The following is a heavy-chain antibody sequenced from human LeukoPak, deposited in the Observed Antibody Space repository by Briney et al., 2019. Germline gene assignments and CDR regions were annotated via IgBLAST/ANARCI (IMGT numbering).Heavy chain of an antibody. CDR1: GGSFSGYY. Sequence: SETLSLTCAVYGGSFSGYYWSWIRQPPGKGLEWIGEINHSGSTNYNPSLKSRVTISVDTSKNQFSLKLSSVTAADTAVYYCARGGRYYYGSGSNLFDYWGQGTLVTVSS. CDR2: INHSGST. CDR3: ARGGRYYYGSGSNLFDY. J-gene: IGHJ4*02. D-gene: IGHD3-10*01. V-gene: IGHV4-34*01.